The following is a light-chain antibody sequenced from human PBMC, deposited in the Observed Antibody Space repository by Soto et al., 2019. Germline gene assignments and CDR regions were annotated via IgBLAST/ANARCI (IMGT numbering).Light chain of an antibody. CDR2: EVT. CDR1: SSDVGGYNY. CDR3: SSYVDSNSYV. Sequence: QSVLTQPPSASGSPGQSVTISCTGTSSDVGGYNYVYWYQQHPGKAPKLMIYEVTKRPSGVPDRFSGSKSGNTASLTVSGLQAEDEADYYCSSYVDSNSYVFGTGTKVTVL. J-gene: IGLJ1*01. V-gene: IGLV2-8*01.